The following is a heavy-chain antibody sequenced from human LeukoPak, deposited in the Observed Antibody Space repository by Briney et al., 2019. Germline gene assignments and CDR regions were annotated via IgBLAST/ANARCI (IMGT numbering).Heavy chain of an antibody. CDR3: ARSNQADDY. CDR1: GFTFSSYW. CDR2: INPGGSSI. V-gene: IGHV3-74*01. Sequence: SGGSLRLSCAASGFTFSSYWVHWVRQVPGKGLVWVARINPGGSSITYVDSVKGRFTISRDNAKNTLYLQMDSLRAEDTGVYYCARSNQADDYWGQGTLVTVSS. J-gene: IGHJ4*02. D-gene: IGHD1-14*01.